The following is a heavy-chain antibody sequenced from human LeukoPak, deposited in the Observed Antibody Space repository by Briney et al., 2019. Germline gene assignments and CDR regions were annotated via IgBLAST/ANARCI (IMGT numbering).Heavy chain of an antibody. CDR3: AREANNWNDLRRDYNWFDP. J-gene: IGHJ5*02. CDR2: INHSGST. D-gene: IGHD1-20*01. V-gene: IGHV4-34*01. Sequence: SETLSLTCAVYGGFFSGYYWSWIRQPPGKGLEWIGDINHSGSTNYNPSLKSRITVSVDTSKNQFSLKLSSVTAADTAVYYCAREANNWNDLRRDYNWFDPWGQGTLVTVSS. CDR1: GGFFSGYY.